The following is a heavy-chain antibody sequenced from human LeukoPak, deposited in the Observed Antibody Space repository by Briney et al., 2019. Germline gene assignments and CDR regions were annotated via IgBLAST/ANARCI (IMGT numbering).Heavy chain of an antibody. J-gene: IGHJ4*02. CDR1: GGSISSYY. D-gene: IGHD5-18*01. CDR2: IYYSGST. Sequence: SETLSLTCTVSGGSISSYYWSWIRQPPGKGLEWIGYIYYSGSTNCNPSLKSRVTISVDTSKNQFSLKLSSVTAADTAVYYCARTLDTALPFDYWGQGTLVTVSS. V-gene: IGHV4-59*01. CDR3: ARTLDTALPFDY.